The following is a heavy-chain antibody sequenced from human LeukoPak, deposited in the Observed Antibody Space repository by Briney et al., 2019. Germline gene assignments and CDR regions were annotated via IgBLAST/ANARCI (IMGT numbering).Heavy chain of an antibody. J-gene: IGHJ3*02. CDR3: ASQDSSGYYWTPSYAFDT. Sequence: GESLKISCKGSGYSFTSYWIGWVRQMPGKGLEWMGIIYPGDSDTRYSPSFQGQVTISADKSISTAYLQWSSLKASDTAMYYCASQDSSGYYWTPSYAFDTWGQGTMVTVSS. D-gene: IGHD3-22*01. CDR2: IYPGDSDT. CDR1: GYSFTSYW. V-gene: IGHV5-51*01.